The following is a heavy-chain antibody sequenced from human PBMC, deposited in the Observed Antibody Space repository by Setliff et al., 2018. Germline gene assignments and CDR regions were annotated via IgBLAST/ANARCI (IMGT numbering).Heavy chain of an antibody. V-gene: IGHV4-61*02. J-gene: IGHJ4*02. CDR2: IYTSGST. D-gene: IGHD5-18*01. CDR3: ARGGYSYGLGGFPLDY. Sequence: PSETLSLTCTVSGGSISRGSYDWSWIRQSAGKGLEWIGRIYTSGSTNYNPSLKSRVTISVDTSKNQFSLKLSSVTAADTAVYYCARGGYSYGLGGFPLDYWGQGTLVTV. CDR1: GGSISRGSYD.